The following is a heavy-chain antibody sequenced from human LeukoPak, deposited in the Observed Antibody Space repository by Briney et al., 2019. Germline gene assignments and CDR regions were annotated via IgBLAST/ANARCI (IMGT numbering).Heavy chain of an antibody. V-gene: IGHV3-30*18. Sequence: PGRSLTLSCAASGFTFNSYGMHWVRQAPGKGLEWVAVISNDGSNKYYADLVKGRFTISRDNSKNTLYLQMNSLRAEDTAVYYCAKEEQSSYAIWGQGTLVTVSS. D-gene: IGHD5-18*01. J-gene: IGHJ4*02. CDR1: GFTFNSYG. CDR2: ISNDGSNK. CDR3: AKEEQSSYAI.